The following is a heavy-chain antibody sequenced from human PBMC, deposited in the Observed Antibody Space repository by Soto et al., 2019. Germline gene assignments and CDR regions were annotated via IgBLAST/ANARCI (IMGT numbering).Heavy chain of an antibody. CDR2: IDWDDDK. CDR3: ARIRRGYEFLTGYAQYYGMDV. V-gene: IGHV2-70*11. J-gene: IGHJ6*04. D-gene: IGHD3-9*01. CDR1: GFSLRTSGMC. Sequence: SRPTLVPPTHTLTLPCTFSGFSLRTSGMCVSWIHQPTRKALAGLARIDWDDDKYYSTSLKTRLTISKDTSKNQVVLTMTNMDPVDTSTYYCARIRRGYEFLTGYAQYYGMDVWGEGSTVTVAS.